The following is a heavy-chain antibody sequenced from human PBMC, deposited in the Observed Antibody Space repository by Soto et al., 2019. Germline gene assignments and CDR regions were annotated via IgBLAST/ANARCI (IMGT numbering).Heavy chain of an antibody. CDR1: GDAFSSYA. D-gene: IGHD3-3*01. J-gene: IGHJ6*02. V-gene: IGHV1-69*01. Sequence: KVACRGFGDAFSSYAISWVRKTPGQGLEWMGGIIPIFGTANYAQKFQGRVTITADESTSTAYMELSSLRSEDTAVYYCARGTLITIFGVVNLPDLVYYYGMDVWGQGTTVTVSS. CDR3: ARGTLITIFGVVNLPDLVYYYGMDV. CDR2: IIPIFGTA.